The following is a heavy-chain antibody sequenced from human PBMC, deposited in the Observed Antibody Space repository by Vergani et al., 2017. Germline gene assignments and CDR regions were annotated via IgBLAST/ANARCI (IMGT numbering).Heavy chain of an antibody. Sequence: EVELVQSGPEMRKPGVSLKISCKGSEYSFGNYWIGWVRQVPGKGLEWMGFIYPADSDTRYSPSFQGQVTISADKSISTAFLQWNSLKASDTALYYCARHTTYTDSWGQGTLVTVSS. CDR1: EYSFGNYW. D-gene: IGHD1-1*01. V-gene: IGHV5-51*03. J-gene: IGHJ4*02. CDR2: IYPADSDT. CDR3: ARHTTYTDS.